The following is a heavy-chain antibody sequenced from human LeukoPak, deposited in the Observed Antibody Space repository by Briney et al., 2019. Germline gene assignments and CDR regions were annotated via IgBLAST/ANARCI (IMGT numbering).Heavy chain of an antibody. V-gene: IGHV4-39*07. Sequence: SETLSLTCTVSNGSVSSSSYYWGWIRQPPGKGLEWIGSMYYSGSTYYNPSLKSRVTISVDTSKNQFSLKLSSVTAADSAVYYCARVGMRHIVVVTAIKAAFDIWGQGTMVTVSS. CDR3: ARVGMRHIVVVTAIKAAFDI. CDR1: NGSVSSSSYY. J-gene: IGHJ3*02. D-gene: IGHD2-21*02. CDR2: MYYSGST.